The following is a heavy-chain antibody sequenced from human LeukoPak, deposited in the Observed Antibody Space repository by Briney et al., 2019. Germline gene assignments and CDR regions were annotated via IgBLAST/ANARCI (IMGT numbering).Heavy chain of an antibody. J-gene: IGHJ4*02. V-gene: IGHV3-15*01. D-gene: IGHD1-26*01. Sequence: GGSLRLSCAASGFTFSSYAMSWVRQAPGKGLEWVGRIKSKTDGGTTDYAAPVKGRFTISRDDSKNTLYLQMNSLKTEDTAVYYCTTDYSGSYPSLDYWGQGTLVTVSS. CDR2: IKSKTDGGTT. CDR3: TTDYSGSYPSLDY. CDR1: GFTFSSYA.